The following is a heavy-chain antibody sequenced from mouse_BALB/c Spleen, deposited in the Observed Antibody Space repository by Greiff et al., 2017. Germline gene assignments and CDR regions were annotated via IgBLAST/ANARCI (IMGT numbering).Heavy chain of an antibody. CDR2: IDPANGNT. V-gene: IGHV14-3*02. CDR3: ARTPRYDGFDY. D-gene: IGHD2-12*01. CDR1: GFNIKDTY. Sequence: VQLQQSGAELVKPGASVKLSCTASGFNIKDTYMHWVKQRPEQGLEWIGRIDPANGNTKYDPKFQGKATITADTSSNTAYLQLSSLTSEDTAVYYCARTPRYDGFDYWGQGTTLTVSS. J-gene: IGHJ2*01.